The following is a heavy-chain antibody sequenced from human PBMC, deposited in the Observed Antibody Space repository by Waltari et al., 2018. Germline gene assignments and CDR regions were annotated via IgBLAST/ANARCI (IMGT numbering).Heavy chain of an antibody. CDR2: IYHSGST. Sequence: QVQLQESGPGLVKPSETLSLICAVSGYSISSGYYWGWIRQPPGKGLEWIGSIYHSGSTYYNPSLKSRVTISVDTSKNQFSLKLSSVTAADTAVYYCARLDEGADAFDIWGQGTMVTVSS. J-gene: IGHJ3*02. CDR3: ARLDEGADAFDI. V-gene: IGHV4-38-2*01. D-gene: IGHD1-1*01. CDR1: GYSISSGYY.